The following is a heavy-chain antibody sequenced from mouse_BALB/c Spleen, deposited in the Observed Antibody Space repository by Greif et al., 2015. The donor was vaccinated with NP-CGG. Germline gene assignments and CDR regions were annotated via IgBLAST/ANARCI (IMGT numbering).Heavy chain of an antibody. CDR1: GYAFTNYL. V-gene: IGHV1-54*01. CDR2: INPGSGGT. Sequence: QVQLQQSGAELVRPGTSVKVSCKASGYAFTNYLIEWVKQRPGQGLEWIGVINPGSGGTNYNEKFKGKATLTADKSSSTAYMQLSSRTADDAAVECGATGNYEAYWGQGTLVTVSA. D-gene: IGHD2-1*01. J-gene: IGHJ3*01. CDR3: ATGNYEAY.